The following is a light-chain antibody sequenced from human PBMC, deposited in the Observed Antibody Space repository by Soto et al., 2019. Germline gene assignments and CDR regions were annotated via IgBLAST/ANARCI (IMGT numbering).Light chain of an antibody. J-gene: IGLJ1*01. Sequence: HSALTQPASVSGSPGQSITISCTGTSSDLGSYNYVSWYQHHPGKAPKLVIYDVSNRPSGVSNRFSGSKSGYTASLTISGLQAEDEADYYCISYTTSTTWVFGTGTKLTVL. CDR2: DVS. V-gene: IGLV2-14*03. CDR1: SSDLGSYNY. CDR3: ISYTTSTTWV.